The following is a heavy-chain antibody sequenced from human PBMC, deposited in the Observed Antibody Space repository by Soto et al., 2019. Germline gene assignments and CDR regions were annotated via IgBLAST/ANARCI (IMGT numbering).Heavy chain of an antibody. V-gene: IGHV1-18*01. CDR1: GYMFNSYG. CDR2: ISGYNGKT. D-gene: IGHD6-19*01. CDR3: ARDETYTSGWYFEV. Sequence: QVQLVQSGGEVMEPGASVKVSCKASGYMFNSYGMSWLRQAPGQGLEWMGWISGYNGKTNYAQDFQGRITMTTETSTTTVYMELRSLSSDDTAVYYCARDETYTSGWYFEVWGQGTLVTVPS. J-gene: IGHJ4*02.